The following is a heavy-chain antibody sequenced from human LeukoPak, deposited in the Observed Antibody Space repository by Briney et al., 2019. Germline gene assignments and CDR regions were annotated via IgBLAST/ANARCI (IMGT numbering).Heavy chain of an antibody. CDR3: ARLPPAVGLVFDF. CDR1: GFSFSSYS. V-gene: IGHV3-21*01. D-gene: IGHD6-13*01. CDR2: ISSNSAYI. Sequence: GGSLRLSCAASGFSFSSYSINWVRQAPGKGLEWVSSISSNSAYIYYADSVKGRFTISRDNAKNSLYLQMSSLRVEDTAVYYCARLPPAVGLVFDFWGQGTLVAVSS. J-gene: IGHJ4*02.